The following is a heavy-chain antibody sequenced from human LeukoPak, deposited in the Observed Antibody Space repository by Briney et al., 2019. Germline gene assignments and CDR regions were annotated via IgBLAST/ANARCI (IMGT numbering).Heavy chain of an antibody. J-gene: IGHJ3*02. D-gene: IGHD4-17*01. CDR2: ISSSSSFI. CDR1: GFTFSSHT. Sequence: PGGSLRLSCAASGFTFSSHTVTWVRQAPGRGLEWVSSISSSSSFIHYEDSVRGRFTISRDNAKKSLYLQMDSLRAEDTAVYYCARLWDYGDFQNAFDIWGQGTMVTVSS. CDR3: ARLWDYGDFQNAFDI. V-gene: IGHV3-21*01.